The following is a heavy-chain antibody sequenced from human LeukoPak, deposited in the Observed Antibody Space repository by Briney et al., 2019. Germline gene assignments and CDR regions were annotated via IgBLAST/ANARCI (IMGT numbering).Heavy chain of an antibody. V-gene: IGHV3-66*01. D-gene: IGHD4-23*01. CDR2: IYSGGST. J-gene: IGHJ4*02. CDR1: GFTVNNNY. CDR3: ARDLDGGNSLDY. Sequence: GGSLRLSCAASGFTVNNNYMTWVRQAPGKGLEWVSLIYSGGSTYYADSVKGRFTISRDNSKNTLYLQMNSLRAEDTALYYCARDLDGGNSLDYWGQGTLVAVSS.